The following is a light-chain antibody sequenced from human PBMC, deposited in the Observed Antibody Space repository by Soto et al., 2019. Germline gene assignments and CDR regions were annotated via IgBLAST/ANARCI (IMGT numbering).Light chain of an antibody. CDR1: QSISNW. CDR2: DAS. Sequence: LQMTQSPSTLSASVVDRVTITCRASQSISNWLAWYQQKPGKAPKLLIYDASSLESGVPSRFSGSGSGTEFTLTISSLQPDDFATYYCQQYNSYSWTFGQGTKVDI. CDR3: QQYNSYSWT. J-gene: IGKJ1*01. V-gene: IGKV1-5*01.